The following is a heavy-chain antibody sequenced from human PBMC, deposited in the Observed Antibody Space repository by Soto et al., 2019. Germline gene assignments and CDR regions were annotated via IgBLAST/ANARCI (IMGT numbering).Heavy chain of an antibody. V-gene: IGHV4-59*01. D-gene: IGHD3-16*01. CDR2: IYYSGST. Sequence: PPETLPLTCSVSGRSISSYYVSWLRQAPGKGLEWIGYIYYSGSTNYNPSLTSRGTISVDTSKNQFSLKLRSVTAADTAVYYCARDIYYEYSSFPLGYYYEMDVLGQGNTVTIS. CDR1: GRSISSYY. J-gene: IGHJ6*02. CDR3: ARDIYYEYSSFPLGYYYEMDV.